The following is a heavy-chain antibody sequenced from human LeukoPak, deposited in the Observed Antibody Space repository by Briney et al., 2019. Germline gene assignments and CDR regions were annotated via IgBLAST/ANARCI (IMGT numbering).Heavy chain of an antibody. CDR1: GFTFSSYW. CDR2: IKQDGSEK. J-gene: IGHJ4*02. CDR3: ARDNTYYYGSGSYYHHGYFDY. D-gene: IGHD3-10*01. V-gene: IGHV3-7*01. Sequence: GGSLRLPCAASGFTFSSYWMSWVRQAPGKGLEWVANIKQDGSEKYYVDSVKGRFTISRDNAKNSLYLQMNSLRAEDTAVYYCARDNTYYYGSGSYYHHGYFDYWGQGTLVTVSS.